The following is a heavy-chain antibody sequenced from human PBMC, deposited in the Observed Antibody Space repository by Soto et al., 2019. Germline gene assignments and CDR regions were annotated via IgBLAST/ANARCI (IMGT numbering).Heavy chain of an antibody. CDR2: ISSSSSTI. J-gene: IGHJ4*02. V-gene: IGHV3-48*02. CDR3: ARVHPGSHILQLVLVYFDY. CDR1: GFTFSSYS. Sequence: PGGSLRLSCAASGFTFSSYSMNWVRQAPGKGLEWVSYISSSSSTIYYADSVKGRFTISRDNAKNSLYLQMNSLRDEDTAVYYCARVHPGSHILQLVLVYFDYWGQGTLVTVSS. D-gene: IGHD6-13*01.